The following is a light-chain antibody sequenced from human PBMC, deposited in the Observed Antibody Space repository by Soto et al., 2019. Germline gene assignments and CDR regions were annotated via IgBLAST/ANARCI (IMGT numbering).Light chain of an antibody. Sequence: QPVLTQSPSASSSLGASVKLTCTLISGHSSYAIAWHQQQPEKGPRYLMRLSSDGSHTKGDGIPDRFSGSSSGAERYLTISRLQSEDEADYYCQTWGTGIRVFGGGTKLTVL. V-gene: IGLV4-69*01. J-gene: IGLJ3*02. CDR1: SGHSSYA. CDR3: QTWGTGIRV. CDR2: LSSDGSH.